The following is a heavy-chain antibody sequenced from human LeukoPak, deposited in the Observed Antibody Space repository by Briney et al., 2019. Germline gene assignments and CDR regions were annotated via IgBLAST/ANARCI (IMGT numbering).Heavy chain of an antibody. J-gene: IGHJ5*02. CDR3: ARRSRGWGKAAGTNWFDP. CDR1: GGSISRYY. Sequence: PSETLSLTCTVSGGSISRYYWAWVRQPPGKGLEWIGSIYYSGSTWYNPSLKSRVIISLDTSNNQVSLSLSSVTAADTAVYYCARRSRGWGKAAGTNWFDPWGQGTLVTVSS. CDR2: IYYSGST. V-gene: IGHV4-39*07. D-gene: IGHD6-13*01.